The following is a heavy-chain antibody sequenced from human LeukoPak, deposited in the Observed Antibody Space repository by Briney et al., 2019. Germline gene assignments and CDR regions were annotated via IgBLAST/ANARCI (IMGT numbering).Heavy chain of an antibody. CDR2: IRYDGSNK. Sequence: AGGSLRLSCAASGFTFSSYGMHWVRQAPGKGLEWVAFIRYDGSNKYYADSVKGRFTISRDNSKNTLYLQMNSLRAEDTAVYYCARGPSGYDRYYYYYYGMDVWGQGTTVTVSS. CDR1: GFTFSSYG. CDR3: ARGPSGYDRYYYYYYGMDV. V-gene: IGHV3-30*02. D-gene: IGHD5-12*01. J-gene: IGHJ6*02.